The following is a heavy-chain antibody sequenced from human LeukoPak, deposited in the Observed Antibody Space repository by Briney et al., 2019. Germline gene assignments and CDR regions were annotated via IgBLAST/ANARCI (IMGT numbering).Heavy chain of an antibody. CDR3: ARGYCSSTSCYYWSAFAFDI. Sequence: GASVKVSCKASGYTFTGYYMHWVRQAPGQGLEWMGWINPNSGGTNYAQKFQGRVTMTRDTSISTAHMELSRLRSDDTAVYYCARGYCSSTSCYYWSAFAFDIWGQGTMVTVSS. CDR1: GYTFTGYY. D-gene: IGHD2-2*01. CDR2: INPNSGGT. V-gene: IGHV1-2*02. J-gene: IGHJ3*02.